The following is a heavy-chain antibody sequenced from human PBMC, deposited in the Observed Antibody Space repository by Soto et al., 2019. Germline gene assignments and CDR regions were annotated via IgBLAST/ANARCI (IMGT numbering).Heavy chain of an antibody. V-gene: IGHV4-4*07. D-gene: IGHD2-15*01. J-gene: IGHJ4*02. CDR2: FSLSGTT. CDR1: GAPITGSSY. Sequence: KASETLSLTCTVSGAPITGSSYWSWIRQPAGKGLEWIGRFSLSGTTNYNPSLRGRVTMSADVSKNQFSLRLTSVTAADTALYYCARGMTPLGAPAWYYFDSWGQGTLVTVSS. CDR3: ARGMTPLGAPAWYYFDS.